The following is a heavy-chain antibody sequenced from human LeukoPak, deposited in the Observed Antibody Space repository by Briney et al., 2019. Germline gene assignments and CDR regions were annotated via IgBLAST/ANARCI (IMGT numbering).Heavy chain of an antibody. V-gene: IGHV1-69-2*01. Sequence: ASVKISCKASGYTFTDYYMHWVQQAPGKGLEWMGRVDPEDGETIYAEKFQGRVTITADTSTDTAYMELSSLRSEDTAVYYCATDLGYYDSSGYTPLFDYWGQGTLVTVSS. D-gene: IGHD3-22*01. CDR1: GYTFTDYY. CDR2: VDPEDGET. CDR3: ATDLGYYDSSGYTPLFDY. J-gene: IGHJ4*02.